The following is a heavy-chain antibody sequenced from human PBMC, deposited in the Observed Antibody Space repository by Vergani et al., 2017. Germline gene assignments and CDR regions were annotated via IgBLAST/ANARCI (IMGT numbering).Heavy chain of an antibody. CDR3: AKDAITMFPGGDAFDI. J-gene: IGHJ3*02. CDR1: GFTFSTYA. D-gene: IGHD3-10*02. V-gene: IGHV3-23*01. Sequence: EVQLLESGGSLKQPGGSVRLSCAASGFTFSTYAMHWVRQAPGKGLEWVSALTGGGGSTYYADSVKGRFTISRDNPKNTLYLQMNSLRAEDTAVYYCAKDAITMFPGGDAFDIWGQGTMVTVSS. CDR2: LTGGGGST.